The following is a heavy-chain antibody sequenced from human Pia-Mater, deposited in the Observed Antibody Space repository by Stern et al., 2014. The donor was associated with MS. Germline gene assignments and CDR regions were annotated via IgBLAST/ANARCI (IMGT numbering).Heavy chain of an antibody. V-gene: IGHV1-69*06. CDR2: IIPHFGTA. CDR3: ARDGDFGSNYGMYV. CDR1: GGTFSSYG. Sequence: QVQLVQSGAELKKPGSSVKVSCKASGGTFSSYGISWVRQAPGQGLEWMGGIIPHFGTANYARRFQGRVTMTADISTSTAYMELSSLRSEDTAVYYCARDGDFGSNYGMYVWGQGTTVTVAS. D-gene: IGHD2-21*02. J-gene: IGHJ6*02.